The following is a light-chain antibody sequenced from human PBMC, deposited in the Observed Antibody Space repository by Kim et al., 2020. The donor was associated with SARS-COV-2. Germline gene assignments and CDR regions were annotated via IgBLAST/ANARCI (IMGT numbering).Light chain of an antibody. Sequence: DIQMTQSPASLSASVGDRVTITCQASQDINSFINWYQQTPGKAPKLLMYDASNLETGVPSRFSGSGSGTHFTFTISSLQPEDIATYNCQQHDNLPITFGQGTRLEIK. V-gene: IGKV1-33*01. CDR3: QQHDNLPIT. CDR1: QDINSF. J-gene: IGKJ5*01. CDR2: DAS.